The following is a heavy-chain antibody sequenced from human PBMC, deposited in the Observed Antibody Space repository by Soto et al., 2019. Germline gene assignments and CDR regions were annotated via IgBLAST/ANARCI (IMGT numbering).Heavy chain of an antibody. CDR3: TQIYGSGSWGWYFHT. CDR2: IFCDNND. D-gene: IGHD1-26*01. CDR1: GFSLITGVG. J-gene: IGHJ4*02. V-gene: IGHV2-5*02. Sequence: QITLKESGPSLVRPTETLTLTCTFSGFSLITGVGVGWVRQPPGKALEWLAVIFCDNNDYYRPSLQTRATISQDTSEDQVVLTLTNMDPEDTATYFWTQIYGSGSWGWYFHTWGQGTLVTVSS.